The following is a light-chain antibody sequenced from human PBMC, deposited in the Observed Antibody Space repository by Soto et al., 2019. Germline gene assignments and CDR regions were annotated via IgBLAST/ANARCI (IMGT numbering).Light chain of an antibody. J-gene: IGLJ3*02. CDR3: SSYTSSRTRV. CDR2: EVS. CDR1: SSDDGGYNY. Sequence: QSALTQPASVSGSPGQSITISCTGTSSDDGGYNYVSWYQQHPGKAPKLMIYEVSNRPSGVSKRFSGSKSGNTASLTISGLQAEDEADYYCSSYTSSRTRVFAGGTKVTV. V-gene: IGLV2-14*01.